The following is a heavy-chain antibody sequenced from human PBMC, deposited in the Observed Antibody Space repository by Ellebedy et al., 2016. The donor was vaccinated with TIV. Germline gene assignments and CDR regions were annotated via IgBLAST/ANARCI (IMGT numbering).Heavy chain of an antibody. V-gene: IGHV4-31*03. CDR1: GGSISSGAFY. CDR2: IYYSGRT. J-gene: IGHJ4*02. D-gene: IGHD3-10*01. CDR3: ARDEGGSGSLSY. Sequence: MPSETLSLTCTVSGGSISSGAFYWTWIRQQPGKGLEWIGNIYYSGRTYYRPSLKTRVTISLDTSNNQFSLRLNSVTAADTAVYYCARDEGGSGSLSYWGQGSLVTVSS.